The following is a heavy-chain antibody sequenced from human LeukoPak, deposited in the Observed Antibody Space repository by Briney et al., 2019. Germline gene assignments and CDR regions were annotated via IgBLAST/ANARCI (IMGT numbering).Heavy chain of an antibody. J-gene: IGHJ6*02. V-gene: IGHV4-59*01. CDR1: GGSISSYY. Sequence: TSETLSLTCTVSGGSISSYYWSWTRQPPGKGLEWIGYIYYSGITNYNPSLKSRVTISVDTSKNQFSLKLSSVTAADTAVYYCARDAVVVPAAPRTYYYYGMDVWGQGTTVTVSS. CDR3: ARDAVVVPAAPRTYYYYGMDV. D-gene: IGHD2-2*01. CDR2: IYYSGIT.